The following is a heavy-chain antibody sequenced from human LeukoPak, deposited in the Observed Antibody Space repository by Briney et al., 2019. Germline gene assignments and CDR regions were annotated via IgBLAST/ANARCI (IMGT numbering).Heavy chain of an antibody. D-gene: IGHD3-10*01. CDR3: ARVMVVSGSGRPMAPDY. V-gene: IGHV4-4*07. CDR1: GGSISSYY. J-gene: IGHJ4*02. CDR2: IYTSGST. Sequence: SETLSLTCTVSGGSISSYYWSWIRQPAGKGLEWIGRIYTSGSTNYNPSLKSRVTMSVDTSKNQFSLKLSSVTAADTAVYYCARVMVVSGSGRPMAPDYWGQGTLVTVSS.